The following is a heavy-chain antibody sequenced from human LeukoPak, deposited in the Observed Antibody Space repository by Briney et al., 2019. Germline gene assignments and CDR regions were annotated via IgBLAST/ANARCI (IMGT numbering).Heavy chain of an antibody. CDR1: GFTFSSYW. D-gene: IGHD6-13*01. CDR2: INSDGSSI. CDR3: VRDLSGIAAL. Sequence: GGSLRLSCAASGFTFSSYWMHWVRQAPGKGLEWVSRINSDGSSISNADSVKGRLTISRDNAKNTLHLQMDSLRAEDTAVYYCVRDLSGIAALWGQGTLVTVSS. J-gene: IGHJ4*02. V-gene: IGHV3-74*01.